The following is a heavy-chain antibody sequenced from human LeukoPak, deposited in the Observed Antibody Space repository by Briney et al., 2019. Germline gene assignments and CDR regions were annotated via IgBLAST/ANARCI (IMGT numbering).Heavy chain of an antibody. CDR3: ARDRDYYDISGYDY. CDR1: GGSISSYY. CDR2: IYSSGST. J-gene: IGHJ4*02. D-gene: IGHD3-22*01. V-gene: IGHV4-4*07. Sequence: PSETLSLTCTVSGGSISSYYWSWIRQSAEKGLEGIGRIYSSGSTNYNPSLKSRVTMSVDTSKNQFSLKLSSATAADTAVYYCARDRDYYDISGYDYWGQGTPVTVSS.